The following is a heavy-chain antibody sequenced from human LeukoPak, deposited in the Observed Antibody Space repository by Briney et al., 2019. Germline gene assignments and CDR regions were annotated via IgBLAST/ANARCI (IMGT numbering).Heavy chain of an antibody. Sequence: EASVKVSCKASGYTFTDYFIHWVRQAPGQGLEWMGWINPYSGALISAQSLQGRLTMTWDTSTGTAYMELTRLTSDDTAVYYCATATVTHTRDPWGQGTLVTVSS. CDR3: ATATVTHTRDP. V-gene: IGHV1-2*02. CDR2: INPYSGAL. CDR1: GYTFTDYF. J-gene: IGHJ5*02. D-gene: IGHD1-1*01.